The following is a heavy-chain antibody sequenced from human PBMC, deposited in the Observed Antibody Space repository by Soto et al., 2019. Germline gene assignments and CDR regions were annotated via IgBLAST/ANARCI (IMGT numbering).Heavy chain of an antibody. J-gene: IGHJ6*02. D-gene: IGHD3-10*01. V-gene: IGHV3-30*04. CDR2: ISRDGGSE. CDR1: GFTLSPYS. Sequence: QVQLVESGGGVVQPGKSLRLSCVYSGFTLSPYSLHWVRQPPGKGLEWVAVISRDGGSEYYADSVRGRFTISRDHSKSTLYLEMNSLRTEDTAVYFCARDGGFGGLSPRTNYYYGMDVWGRGTTVTVSS. CDR3: ARDGGFGGLSPRTNYYYGMDV.